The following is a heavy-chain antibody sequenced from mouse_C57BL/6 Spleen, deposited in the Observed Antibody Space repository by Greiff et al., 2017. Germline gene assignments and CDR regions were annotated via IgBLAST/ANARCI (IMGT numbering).Heavy chain of an antibody. Sequence: EVQLVESGGGLVKPGGSLKLSCAASGFTFSDYGMHWVRQAPEKGLEWVAYISSGSSTIYYADTVKGRFTISRDNANNTLFLQMTSLRSEDTAMYYWAKSNLYYYAMDYWGQGTSVTVSS. CDR3: AKSNLYYYAMDY. CDR1: GFTFSDYG. D-gene: IGHD2-5*01. CDR2: ISSGSSTI. V-gene: IGHV5-17*01. J-gene: IGHJ4*01.